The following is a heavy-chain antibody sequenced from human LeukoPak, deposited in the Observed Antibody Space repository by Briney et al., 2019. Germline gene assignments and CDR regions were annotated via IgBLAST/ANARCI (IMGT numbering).Heavy chain of an antibody. CDR3: AQDRYVDSGRDDY. CDR2: ISGSGGST. D-gene: IGHD3-9*01. Sequence: GESLRLSCAASGFTFRSYSMSWVRLAPGKGLEWVSSISGSGGSTNYVDSVKGRFTISRDNSKNTLYLQMTNLRAEDTAVYFCAQDRYVDSGRDDYWGQGTLVTVS. J-gene: IGHJ4*02. V-gene: IGHV3-23*01. CDR1: GFTFRSYS.